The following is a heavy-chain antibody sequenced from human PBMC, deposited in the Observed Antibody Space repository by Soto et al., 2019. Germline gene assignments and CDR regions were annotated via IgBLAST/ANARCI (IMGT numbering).Heavy chain of an antibody. CDR2: ISGSGGST. Sequence: EVQLLESGGGLVQPGGSLRLSCAASGFTFSSYAMSWVRQAPGKGLEWVSAISGSGGSTHYADSVKGRFTISRDNSKNTLYLQMNSLRAEDTAVYYCAKTPHEAVAGPHGYWGQGTLVTVSS. CDR1: GFTFSSYA. V-gene: IGHV3-23*01. CDR3: AKTPHEAVAGPHGY. J-gene: IGHJ4*02. D-gene: IGHD6-19*01.